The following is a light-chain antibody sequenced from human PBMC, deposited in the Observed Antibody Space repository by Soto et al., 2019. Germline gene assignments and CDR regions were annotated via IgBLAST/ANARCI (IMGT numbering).Light chain of an antibody. V-gene: IGKV1-16*01. J-gene: IGKJ4*01. CDR3: QQYNSYPLT. Sequence: DIQMTQSPSSLSASVGDRVTITCRASQAISNYLAWFQQKPEKAPKSLIYAASNLQSGVPSRFSGSGSGTDFTLTISSLQPEDFATYYCQQYNSYPLTFGGGTKVEIK. CDR2: AAS. CDR1: QAISNY.